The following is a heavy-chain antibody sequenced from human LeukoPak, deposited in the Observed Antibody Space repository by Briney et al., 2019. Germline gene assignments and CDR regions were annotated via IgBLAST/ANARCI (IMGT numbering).Heavy chain of an antibody. CDR1: GGSISSYY. D-gene: IGHD2-21*02. CDR2: IYYSGST. V-gene: IGHV4-59*08. Sequence: PSETLSLTCTVSGGSISSYYWSWIRQLPGKGLEWIGYIYYSGSTNYNPSLKSRVTISVDTSKNQFSLKLSSVTAADTAVYYCARPFCGGDCYDAFDIWGQGTMVTVSS. J-gene: IGHJ3*02. CDR3: ARPFCGGDCYDAFDI.